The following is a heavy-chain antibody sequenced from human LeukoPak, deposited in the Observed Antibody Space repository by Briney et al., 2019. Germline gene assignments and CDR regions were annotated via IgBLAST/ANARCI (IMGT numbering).Heavy chain of an antibody. CDR3: ARGRCSGGSCYSSYFDY. CDR1: GGSITSYY. Sequence: SETLSLTCTVSGGSITSYYWSWIRQPPGKGLEWIGYVYYSGSTNYSPSLKSRVTISVDTSKNQLSLKLNSVTAADTAVYYCARGRCSGGSCYSSYFDYWGQGTLVTVSS. D-gene: IGHD2-15*01. CDR2: VYYSGST. J-gene: IGHJ4*02. V-gene: IGHV4-59*01.